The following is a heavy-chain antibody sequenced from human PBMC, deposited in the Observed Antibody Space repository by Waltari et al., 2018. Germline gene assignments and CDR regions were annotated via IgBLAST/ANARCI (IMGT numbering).Heavy chain of an antibody. D-gene: IGHD3-22*01. CDR3: ARAGFDHQSSGYGMDV. J-gene: IGHJ6*02. Sequence: QVQLVESGGRFVKPGGSLRLSCAASGVTFSAFYMSWIRQVPGGGLEWVAYMSSTREIIYYADSVRGRFTISRDNARKSLYLDMNSLRAEDTAVYYCARAGFDHQSSGYGMDVWGQGTTVTVSS. CDR2: MSSTREII. CDR1: GVTFSAFY. V-gene: IGHV3-11*01.